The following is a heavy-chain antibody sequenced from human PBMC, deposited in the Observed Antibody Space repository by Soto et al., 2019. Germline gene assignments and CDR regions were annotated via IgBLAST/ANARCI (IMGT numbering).Heavy chain of an antibody. CDR1: GGAFTNDI. Sequence: QVQLVQSGAEVKKPGSSVKVSCKASGGAFTNDIITWVRQAPGQGLEWMGRIIPLLDITNYAQKFQGRVTITADKSTSTAYMELNSLISEDTAVYYCARDSPIGSRFSGYDAIDYWGQGTLVTVSS. D-gene: IGHD5-12*01. CDR2: IIPLLDIT. J-gene: IGHJ4*02. V-gene: IGHV1-69*08. CDR3: ARDSPIGSRFSGYDAIDY.